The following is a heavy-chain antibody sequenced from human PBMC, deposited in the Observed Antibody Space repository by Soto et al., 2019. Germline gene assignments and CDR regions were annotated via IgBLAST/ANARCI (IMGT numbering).Heavy chain of an antibody. D-gene: IGHD3-16*01. CDR3: AGPGEQHRY. V-gene: IGHV3-66*01. CDR2: IYSGGST. J-gene: IGHJ4*02. Sequence: PGGSLRLSYAASGFTVSSYHMSWVRQAPGKGLEWVSLIYSGGSTYYADSVKGRFTFSRDNSQNTLYLQMNSLRAEDTAVYYCAGPGEQHRYWGQGTLVTVSS. CDR1: GFTVSSYH.